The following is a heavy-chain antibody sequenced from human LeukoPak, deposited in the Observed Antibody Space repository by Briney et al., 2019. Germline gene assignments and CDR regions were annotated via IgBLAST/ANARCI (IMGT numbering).Heavy chain of an antibody. CDR1: GGSISSYC. D-gene: IGHD3-22*01. J-gene: IGHJ3*02. CDR3: ARTSTLTYYYDSSGYPPNNDAFDI. Sequence: SETLSLTCTVSGGSISSYCWSWIRQPAGKGLEWIGRIYTNGSTNYNPSLKSRVTMSVDTSKNQFSLKLSSVTAADTAVYYCARTSTLTYYYDSSGYPPNNDAFDIWGQGTMVTVSS. CDR2: IYTNGST. V-gene: IGHV4-4*07.